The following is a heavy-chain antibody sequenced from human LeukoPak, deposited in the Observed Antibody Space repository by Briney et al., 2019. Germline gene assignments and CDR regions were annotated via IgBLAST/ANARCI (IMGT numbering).Heavy chain of an antibody. V-gene: IGHV3-15*01. J-gene: IGHJ3*02. D-gene: IGHD4-23*01. Sequence: GGSLRLSCAASGFTFSNAWMSWVRQAPGKGLEWVGRIKSKTDGGTTDYAAPVKGRFTISRDDSKNTLYLQMSSLKTEDTAVYYCTTDRWSWDAFDIWGQGTMVTVSS. CDR2: IKSKTDGGTT. CDR3: TTDRWSWDAFDI. CDR1: GFTFSNAW.